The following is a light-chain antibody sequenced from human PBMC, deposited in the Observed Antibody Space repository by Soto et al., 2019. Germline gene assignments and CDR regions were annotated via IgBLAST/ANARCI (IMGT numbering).Light chain of an antibody. V-gene: IGKV3D-20*02. Sequence: EIGMTQAPATLSVSPGERATLSCRASLSVFSSLAWYQQKPGQAPRLLIYGASDRATGIPDRFSGSGSGTDFTLTISRLEPEDFAVYYCQQRSNWLWTFGQGTKVDIK. CDR3: QQRSNWLWT. CDR2: GAS. J-gene: IGKJ1*01. CDR1: LSVFSS.